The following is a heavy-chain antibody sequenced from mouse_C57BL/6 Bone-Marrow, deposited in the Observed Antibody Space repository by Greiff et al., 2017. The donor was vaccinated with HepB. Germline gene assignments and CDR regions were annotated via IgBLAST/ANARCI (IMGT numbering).Heavy chain of an antibody. D-gene: IGHD1-1*02. J-gene: IGHJ1*03. CDR3: ERGGLDV. CDR1: GYTFTSYW. Sequence: VQLQQPGAELVKPGASVKLSCKASGYTFTSYWMHWVKQRPGRGLGWIGRIVPNSGGTNYNEKFKSKATLTVDKPSSTAYMQISSLTSEDSAVYYCERGGLDVWGTGTTVTVSS. V-gene: IGHV1-72*01. CDR2: IVPNSGGT.